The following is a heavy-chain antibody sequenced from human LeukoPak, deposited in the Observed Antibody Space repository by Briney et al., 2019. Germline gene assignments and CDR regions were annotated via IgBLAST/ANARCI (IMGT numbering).Heavy chain of an antibody. V-gene: IGHV3-48*03. CDR2: ISSFSSTI. Sequence: GGSLRLSCAASGFTFSSYEMNWVRQAPGKGLEWVSYISSFSSTIYYADSVMGRFTISRDNAKNSLYLQMNSLRAEDTAVYYCARDSDYYGSGSHRDAFDIWGQGTMVTVS. CDR3: ARDSDYYGSGSHRDAFDI. D-gene: IGHD3-10*01. J-gene: IGHJ3*02. CDR1: GFTFSSYE.